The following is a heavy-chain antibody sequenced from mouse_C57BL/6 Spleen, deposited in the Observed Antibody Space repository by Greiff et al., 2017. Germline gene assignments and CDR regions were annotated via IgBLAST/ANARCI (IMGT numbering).Heavy chain of an antibody. CDR2: INPSTGGT. J-gene: IGHJ2*01. V-gene: IGHV1-42*01. CDR1: GYSFTGYY. CDR3: ARDGDYDYFDY. D-gene: IGHD2-4*01. Sequence: VQLKESGPELVKPGASVKISCKASGYSFTGYYMNWVKQSPEKSLEWIGEINPSTGGTTYNQKFKAKATLTVDKSSSTAYMQLKSLTSEDSAVYYCARDGDYDYFDYWGQGTTLTVSS.